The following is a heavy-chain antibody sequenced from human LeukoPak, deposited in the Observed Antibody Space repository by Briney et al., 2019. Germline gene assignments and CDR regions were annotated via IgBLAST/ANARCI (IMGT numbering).Heavy chain of an antibody. D-gene: IGHD2-2*01. CDR2: ISGSGGST. CDR3: AKDTDIVVVPVAY. V-gene: IGHV3-23*01. CDR1: GFTVSSNY. Sequence: GGSLRLSCAASGFTVSSNYMSWVRQAPGKGLEWVSAISGSGGSTYYADSVKGRFTISRDNSKNTLYLQMNSLRAEDTAVYYCAKDTDIVVVPVAYWGQGTLVTVSS. J-gene: IGHJ4*02.